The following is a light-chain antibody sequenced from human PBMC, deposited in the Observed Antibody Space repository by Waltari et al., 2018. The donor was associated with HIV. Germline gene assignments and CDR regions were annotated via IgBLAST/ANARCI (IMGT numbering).Light chain of an antibody. Sequence: EILMTQSPDTLSVSPGETATLSCRASQGVNNNLAWYQQKPGQAPRLLIYTASTRATGIPARFSGSGSGTEFTLTITSLQSEDFTIYYCQQYNNWPYTFGQGTKLEI. V-gene: IGKV3-15*01. CDR1: QGVNNN. CDR3: QQYNNWPYT. CDR2: TAS. J-gene: IGKJ2*01.